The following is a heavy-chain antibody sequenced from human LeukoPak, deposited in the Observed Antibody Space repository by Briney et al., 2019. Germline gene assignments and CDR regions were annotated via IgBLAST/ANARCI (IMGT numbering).Heavy chain of an antibody. CDR2: INSDERDT. D-gene: IGHD3-10*01. CDR3: ARLRTYGSDY. V-gene: IGHV3-74*01. CDR1: GFTFRHYW. J-gene: IGHJ4*02. Sequence: GGSLRLSCVASGFTFRHYWMHWVRQAPGKGLIWVSRINSDERDTTYADSVKVRFTISRDNAKNTLYLQLNKLRGEDTVVYCCARLRTYGSDYWGQAALVTDCS.